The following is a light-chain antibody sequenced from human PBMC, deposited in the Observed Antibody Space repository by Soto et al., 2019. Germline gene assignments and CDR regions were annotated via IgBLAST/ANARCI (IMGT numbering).Light chain of an antibody. CDR3: QQYYSTSWT. J-gene: IGKJ1*01. V-gene: IGKV4-1*01. Sequence: DIVMTQSPHSLAESLGERATINCKSSQSVLYSSNNKNDSAWYQQKPGQPPKLVVYWASTRESGVPDRFSGSGSGTDFTLTISSLQAEDVAVYYCQQYYSTSWTFGQGTKVEIK. CDR2: WAS. CDR1: QSVLYSSNNKND.